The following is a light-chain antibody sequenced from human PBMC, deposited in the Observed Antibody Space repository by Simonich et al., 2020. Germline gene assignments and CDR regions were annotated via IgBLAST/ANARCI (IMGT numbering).Light chain of an antibody. CDR3: MQALQTPIT. CDR1: QGLLHSNGYNY. CDR2: LGS. Sequence: DIVMTQSPLSLPVTPGEPASISCRSSQGLLHSNGYNYLDLYLQKPGQSPQLLIYLGSNRASGVPDRFSGSGSGTDFTLKISRVEAEDVGVYYCMQALQTPITFGQGTRLEIK. V-gene: IGKV2-28*01. J-gene: IGKJ5*01.